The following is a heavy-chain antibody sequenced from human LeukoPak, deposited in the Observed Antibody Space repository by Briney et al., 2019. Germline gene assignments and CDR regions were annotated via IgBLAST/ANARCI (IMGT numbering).Heavy chain of an antibody. Sequence: GGSLRLSCAASGFTFSSYAMSWVRQAPGKGLEWVSAISGSGGSTYYADSVKGRFTISRDNSKNTLYLQMNSLRAEDTAVYYCAKDGRDFLIPGYSCGYYYYYYMDVWGKGTTVTISS. CDR2: ISGSGGST. D-gene: IGHD5-18*01. CDR3: AKDGRDFLIPGYSCGYYYYYYMDV. J-gene: IGHJ6*03. CDR1: GFTFSSYA. V-gene: IGHV3-23*01.